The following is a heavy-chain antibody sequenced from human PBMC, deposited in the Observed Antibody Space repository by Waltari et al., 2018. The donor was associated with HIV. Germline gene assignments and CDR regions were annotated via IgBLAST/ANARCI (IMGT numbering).Heavy chain of an antibody. D-gene: IGHD3-10*01. CDR1: GLSFSNYV. CDR2: IGGIGATI. V-gene: IGHV3-23*01. J-gene: IGHJ4*02. Sequence: EVQLLESGGGLVQPGGSLRRSCAASGLSFSNYVMSWVRQAPGRGLEWFSSIGGIGATIYYADSVKGRFTISRDNSRNILYLQMNSLRAEDTALYFCAKLNTGSEDWGQGTLVTVSS. CDR3: AKLNTGSED.